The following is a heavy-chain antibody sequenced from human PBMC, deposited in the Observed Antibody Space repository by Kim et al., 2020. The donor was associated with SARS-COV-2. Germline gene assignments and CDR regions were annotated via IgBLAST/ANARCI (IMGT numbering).Heavy chain of an antibody. CDR3: AKDHTHLYGGYSPPDYYYYGMDV. CDR1: GFTFDDYA. J-gene: IGHJ6*02. D-gene: IGHD3-22*01. Sequence: GGSLRLSCAASGFTFDDYAMHWVRQAPGKGLEWVSLISGDGGSTYYADSVKGRFTISRDNSKNSLYLQMNSLRTEDTALYYCAKDHTHLYGGYSPPDYYYYGMDVWGQGTTVTVSS. CDR2: ISGDGGST. V-gene: IGHV3-43*02.